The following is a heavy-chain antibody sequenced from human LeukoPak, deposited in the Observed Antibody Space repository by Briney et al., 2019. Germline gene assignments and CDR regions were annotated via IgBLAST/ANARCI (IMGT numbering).Heavy chain of an antibody. CDR2: IYYSGST. V-gene: IGHV4-39*07. J-gene: IGHJ4*02. D-gene: IGHD5-18*01. CDR1: GGSISSSSYY. Sequence: PSETLSLTCTVSGGSISSSSYYWGWIRQPPGKGLEWIGSIYYSGSTYYNPSLKSRVTISVDTSKNQFSLKLSSVTAADTAVYYCATRYSYGEGYWGQGTLVTVSS. CDR3: ATRYSYGEGY.